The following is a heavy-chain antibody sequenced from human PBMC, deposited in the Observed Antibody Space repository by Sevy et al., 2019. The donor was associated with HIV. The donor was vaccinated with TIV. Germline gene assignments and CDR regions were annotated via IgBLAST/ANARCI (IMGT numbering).Heavy chain of an antibody. CDR2: ISGSGGSS. CDR3: AKAHDYSNYWFDP. CDR1: GFPFSSYA. D-gene: IGHD4-4*01. V-gene: IGHV3-23*01. Sequence: GGSLRLSCAASGFPFSSYAMSWVRQAPGEGLESVSTISGSGGSSYYADSVKGRFTISRDNSKKTLYLQMNNLRADDTAVYYCAKAHDYSNYWFDPWGQGTLVTVSS. J-gene: IGHJ5*02.